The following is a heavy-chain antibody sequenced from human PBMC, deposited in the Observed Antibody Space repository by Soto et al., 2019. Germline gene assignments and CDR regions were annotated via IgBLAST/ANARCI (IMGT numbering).Heavy chain of an antibody. Sequence: GGSLRLSCAASGFTFSSYAMHWVRQAPGRGLEWVAVISYDGSNKYYADSVKGRFTISRDNSKNTLYLQMNSLRAEDTAVYYCARAASGSYVYYYYYYGMDVWGQGTTVTVYS. CDR1: GFTFSSYA. J-gene: IGHJ6*02. CDR2: ISYDGSNK. D-gene: IGHD1-26*01. V-gene: IGHV3-30-3*01. CDR3: ARAASGSYVYYYYYYGMDV.